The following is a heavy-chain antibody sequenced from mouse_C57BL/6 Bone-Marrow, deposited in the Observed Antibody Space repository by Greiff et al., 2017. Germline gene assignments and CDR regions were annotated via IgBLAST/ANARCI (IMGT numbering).Heavy chain of an antibody. Sequence: VQLQQPGAELVKPGASVKLSCKASGYTFTSYWMQWVKQRPGQGLEWIGEIDPSDSYTTYNQKFKGKAPLTVDTSSRTAYLQLPSQTSEDSAFYFCARWGGYYVTWFADWGQGTLVTVSA. CDR3: ARWGGYYVTWFAD. CDR1: GYTFTSYW. D-gene: IGHD2-3*01. V-gene: IGHV1-50*01. J-gene: IGHJ3*01. CDR2: IDPSDSYT.